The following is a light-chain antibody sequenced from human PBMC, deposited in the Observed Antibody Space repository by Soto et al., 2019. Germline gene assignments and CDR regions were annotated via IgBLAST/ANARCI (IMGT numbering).Light chain of an antibody. CDR3: QQYNKWRLT. CDR1: QSGGSY. V-gene: IGKV3D-15*01. Sequence: EIAVTQSPGTLSLSPGETATLSCRASQSGGSYLAWYQQKPGHAPRLLINATSTRAACIPDRFSASGSGTEFNLTIHSLRSEDFALYHCQQYNKWRLTFGGGNKVDI. CDR2: ATS. J-gene: IGKJ4*01.